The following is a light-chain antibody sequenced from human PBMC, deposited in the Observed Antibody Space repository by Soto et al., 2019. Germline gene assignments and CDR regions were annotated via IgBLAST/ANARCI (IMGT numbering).Light chain of an antibody. Sequence: QSVLTQPPSVSGAPGQRVTISCTGSYSSIGAGYEVHWYQQIPGTAPKLLISGHNNRPSGVPDRFFGSKSGTSASLTIIGLQAEDEADYYCQSYDSSLSGSGVFGGGTKLTVL. J-gene: IGLJ3*02. CDR2: GHN. V-gene: IGLV1-40*01. CDR3: QSYDSSLSGSGV. CDR1: YSSIGAGYE.